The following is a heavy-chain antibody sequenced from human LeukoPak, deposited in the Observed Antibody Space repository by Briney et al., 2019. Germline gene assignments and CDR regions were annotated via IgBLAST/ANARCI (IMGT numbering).Heavy chain of an antibody. CDR3: TRVIVAVPGYFDYFDF. CDR1: GFSFSNHY. Sequence: PGGSLRLSCTASGFSFSNHYLKWIRQAPGKGQEWVANINEDGSNKWHLGSVKGRFTVSRDNARNSLYLQMNSLRVEDTAVYYCTRVIVAVPGYFDYFDFWGQGVLVTVSS. J-gene: IGHJ4*02. CDR2: INEDGSNK. D-gene: IGHD6-19*01. V-gene: IGHV3-7*01.